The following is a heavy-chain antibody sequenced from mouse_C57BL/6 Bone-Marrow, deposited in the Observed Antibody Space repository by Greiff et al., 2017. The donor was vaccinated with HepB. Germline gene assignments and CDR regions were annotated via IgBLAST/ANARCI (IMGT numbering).Heavy chain of an antibody. J-gene: IGHJ4*01. Sequence: QVQLKQPGAELVMPGASVKLSCKASGYTFTSYWMHWVKQRPGQGLEWIGEIDPSDSYTNYNQKFKGKSTLTVDKSSSTAYMQLSSLTSEDSAVYYCAREGTTVHYYAMDYWGQGTSVTVSS. V-gene: IGHV1-69*01. CDR2: IDPSDSYT. CDR3: AREGTTVHYYAMDY. D-gene: IGHD1-1*01. CDR1: GYTFTSYW.